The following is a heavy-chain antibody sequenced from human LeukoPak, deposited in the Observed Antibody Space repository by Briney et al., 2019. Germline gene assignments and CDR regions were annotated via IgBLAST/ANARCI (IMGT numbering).Heavy chain of an antibody. Sequence: GGSLRLSCAASGFTFDDYAMHWVRQAPGKGLEWVSGISWNSGSIGYADSVKGRFTISRDNAKNSLYLQMNSLRAEDTAMYYCARRDIGDYWGQGTLVTVSS. V-gene: IGHV3-9*01. CDR2: ISWNSGSI. CDR1: GFTFDDYA. CDR3: ARRDIGDY. J-gene: IGHJ4*02. D-gene: IGHD2-15*01.